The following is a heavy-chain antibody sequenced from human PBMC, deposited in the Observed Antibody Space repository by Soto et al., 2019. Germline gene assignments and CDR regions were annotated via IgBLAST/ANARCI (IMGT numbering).Heavy chain of an antibody. CDR1: GGSFSGYY. J-gene: IGHJ5*02. D-gene: IGHD3-10*01. Sequence: SETLSLTCAVYGGSFSGYYWSWIRQPPGKGLEWIGEINHSGSTNYNPSLKSRVTISVDTSKNQFSLKLSSVTAADTAVYYCAREGSGAPNWFDPWGQGTLVTVSS. CDR3: AREGSGAPNWFDP. CDR2: INHSGST. V-gene: IGHV4-34*01.